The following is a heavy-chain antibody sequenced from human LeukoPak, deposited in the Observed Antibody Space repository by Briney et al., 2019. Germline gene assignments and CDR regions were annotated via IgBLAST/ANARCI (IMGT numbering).Heavy chain of an antibody. Sequence: GGSLRLSCAASGFTFSSYAMSWVRQAPGKGLEWVSAISGSGGSTCYADSVKGRFTISRDNSKNTLYLQMNSLRAEDTAVYYCAKLVLDYYDSSGYYSQAEYFQHWGQGTLVTVSS. CDR1: GFTFSSYA. J-gene: IGHJ1*01. CDR2: ISGSGGST. CDR3: AKLVLDYYDSSGYYSQAEYFQH. V-gene: IGHV3-23*01. D-gene: IGHD3-22*01.